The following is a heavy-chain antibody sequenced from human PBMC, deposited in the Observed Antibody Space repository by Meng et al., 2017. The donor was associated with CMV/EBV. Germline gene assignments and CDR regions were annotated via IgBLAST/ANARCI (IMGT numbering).Heavy chain of an antibody. D-gene: IGHD2-15*01. J-gene: IGHJ4*02. CDR2: LGGAGGIT. CDR3: AKDPIAHAGSYFDS. Sequence: GESLKISCVVSGFTLKTQMMTWVRQAPGKGLEWVAGLGGAGGITLYADSVKGRFTISRDKSKNTLYLEMNSLRADDTALYFCAKDPIAHAGSYFDSWGQGTLATVSS. V-gene: IGHV3-23*01. CDR1: GFTLKTQM.